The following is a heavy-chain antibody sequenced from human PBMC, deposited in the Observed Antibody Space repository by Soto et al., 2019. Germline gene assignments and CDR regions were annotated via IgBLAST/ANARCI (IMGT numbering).Heavy chain of an antibody. CDR1: GGSISSYY. V-gene: IGHV4-59*12. CDR3: ARETTVTTGSYYYYMDV. J-gene: IGHJ6*03. CDR2: IYYSGST. D-gene: IGHD4-17*01. Sequence: QVQLQESGPGLVKPSETLSLTCTVSGGSISSYYWSWIRQPPGKGLEWIGYIYYSGSTNYNPSLKSRVTISVDTSKNQFSLKLSSVTAADTAVYYCARETTVTTGSYYYYMDVWGKGTTVTVSS.